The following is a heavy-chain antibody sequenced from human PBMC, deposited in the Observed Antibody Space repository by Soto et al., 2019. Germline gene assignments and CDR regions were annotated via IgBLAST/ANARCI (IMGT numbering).Heavy chain of an antibody. CDR3: ARWGASDAPGGLGV. J-gene: IGHJ6*01. V-gene: IGHV3-33*01. CDR1: GLMFSGYG. CDR2: IWSGGDIE. D-gene: IGHD1-26*01. Sequence: QVQLVESGGDVVQPGRSLRLSCAAYGLMFSGYGMHWVRQAPGKGLEWVAGIWSGGDIEYHAESVRGRFTISRDNFKNTLYLPMNSRRAEDTAVYFCARWGASDAPGGLGVWGQGTTVTVYS.